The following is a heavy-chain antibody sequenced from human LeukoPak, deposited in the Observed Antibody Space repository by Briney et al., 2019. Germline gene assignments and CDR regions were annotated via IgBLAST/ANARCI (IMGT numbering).Heavy chain of an antibody. CDR3: ARPKTSTGYSSGWYLTGSNAFDI. Sequence: SETLSLTCAVYGGSFSDYYWSWIRQSPGKGLGWIGEINHSGSTYYNPSLKSRVTISVDTSKNQFSLKLSSVTAADTAVYYCARPKTSTGYSSGWYLTGSNAFDIWGQGTMVTVSS. D-gene: IGHD6-19*01. V-gene: IGHV4-34*01. J-gene: IGHJ3*02. CDR1: GGSFSDYY. CDR2: INHSGST.